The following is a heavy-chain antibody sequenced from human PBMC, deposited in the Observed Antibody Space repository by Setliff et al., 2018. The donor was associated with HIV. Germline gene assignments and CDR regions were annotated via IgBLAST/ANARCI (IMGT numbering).Heavy chain of an antibody. D-gene: IGHD3-22*01. CDR2: IYFSGTP. J-gene: IGHJ4*02. V-gene: IGHV4-39*01. CDR1: GGSTNSRSYY. Sequence: PSETLSLTCTVSGGSTNSRSYYWAWIRQPPGKGLEWVASIYFSGTPYYNLSLKNRVTISVDTSKNQFSLKLSSVTAADTAVYYCARGMDYYDTSGYYQYYFDYWGQGTLVTVSS. CDR3: ARGMDYYDTSGYYQYYFDY.